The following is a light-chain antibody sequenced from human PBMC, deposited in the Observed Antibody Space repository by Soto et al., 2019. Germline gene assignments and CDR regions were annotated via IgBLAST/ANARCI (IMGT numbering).Light chain of an antibody. CDR3: QQRSNWPIT. CDR1: QSVSGD. CDR2: DAS. Sequence: EILLTQSPATLSVSPGERATLSCRASQSVSGDLAWYHYKPGQAPRLLIYDASTRALDTPARFAGSGSGTDFTLTISRLEPEDFAVYYCQQRSNWPITFGQGTRLEIK. J-gene: IGKJ5*01. V-gene: IGKV3-11*01.